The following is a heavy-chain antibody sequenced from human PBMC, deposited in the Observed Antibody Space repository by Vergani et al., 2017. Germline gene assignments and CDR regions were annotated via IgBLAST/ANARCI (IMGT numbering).Heavy chain of an antibody. Sequence: VQLQESGPGVVKPSQTLSLTCAVSGGSISSGDHCWTWVRPAPGKGLEWIGRIRSKNDGGTADYAAPLKGRFTISRDDSKDSAFLLVNNLKTEDTAVYFCYTDYHDYWGQGTLVTVSS. V-gene: IGHV3-15*01. D-gene: IGHD2-2*02. CDR1: GGSISSGDHC. CDR3: YTDYHDY. CDR2: IRSKNDGGTA. J-gene: IGHJ4*02.